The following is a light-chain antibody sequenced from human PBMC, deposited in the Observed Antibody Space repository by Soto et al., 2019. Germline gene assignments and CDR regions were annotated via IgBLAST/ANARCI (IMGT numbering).Light chain of an antibody. V-gene: IGKV1-6*01. CDR1: QGIRTD. CDR2: AAS. CDR3: LQDYNYPWT. J-gene: IGKJ1*01. Sequence: AIQMTQSPSSLSASVGDRVTITCRASQGIRTDLGWYQQKPGKAPKLLIYAASSLQSGVPSRFSGSGSGTDFTLTISSLQPEDFAPYYCLQDYNYPWTFGQGTKVEIK.